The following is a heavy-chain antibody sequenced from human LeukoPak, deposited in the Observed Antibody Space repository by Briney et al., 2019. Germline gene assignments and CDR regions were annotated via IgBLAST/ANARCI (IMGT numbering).Heavy chain of an antibody. V-gene: IGHV3-48*02. J-gene: IGHJ5*02. D-gene: IGHD6-19*01. CDR3: ARKLAGYSSGRGWFDP. CDR1: GFTFSSYS. CDR2: ISSSSSTI. Sequence: GGSLRLSCAASGFTFSSYSMNWVRQAPGKGLEWVSYISSSSSTIYYADSVKGRFTISRDNAKNSLYLQMNSLRDEDTAVYYCARKLAGYSSGRGWFDPWGQGTLVTVSS.